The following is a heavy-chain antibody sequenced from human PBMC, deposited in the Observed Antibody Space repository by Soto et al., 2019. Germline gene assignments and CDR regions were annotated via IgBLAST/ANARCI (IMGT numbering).Heavy chain of an antibody. Sequence: QVQLVQSGAEVKKPGASVKVSCKASGYSFTTYGISWVRQAPGQGLEWMGWISAYNGNTNYAQKLQGRVTMTTDTTTSTGYMELRSLRSDDTAVYFCATSGGYSYGYYDYWGQGTLVTVSS. CDR1: GYSFTTYG. D-gene: IGHD5-18*01. CDR2: ISAYNGNT. V-gene: IGHV1-18*01. CDR3: ATSGGYSYGYYDY. J-gene: IGHJ4*02.